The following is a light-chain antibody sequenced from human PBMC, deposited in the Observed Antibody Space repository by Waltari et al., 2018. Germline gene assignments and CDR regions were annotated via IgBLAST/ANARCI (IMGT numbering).Light chain of an antibody. V-gene: IGLV2-8*01. Sequence: QSALTHPPSASGSPGQSVTISCTGTTSDVGGYNYVSWYQQHPGKAPKLIISEVTKRPSGVPDRFSGSKSGNTASLTVSGLQAEDEADYYCSSYAHSNTVVFGGGTRLTVL. J-gene: IGLJ2*01. CDR1: TSDVGGYNY. CDR2: EVT. CDR3: SSYAHSNTVV.